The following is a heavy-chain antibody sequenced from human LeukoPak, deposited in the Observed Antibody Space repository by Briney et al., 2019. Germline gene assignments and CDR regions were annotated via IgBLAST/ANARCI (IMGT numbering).Heavy chain of an antibody. V-gene: IGHV3-23*01. CDR3: AKDCSSIAARPKGTLDY. D-gene: IGHD6-6*01. Sequence: GGSLRLSCAASGFTFSSYAMSWVRQAPGKGLEWVSAISGSGGSTYYADSVKGRFTISRDNSKNTLYLQMNSLRAEDTAVYYCAKDCSSIAARPKGTLDYWGQGTLVTVSS. CDR1: GFTFSSYA. CDR2: ISGSGGST. J-gene: IGHJ4*02.